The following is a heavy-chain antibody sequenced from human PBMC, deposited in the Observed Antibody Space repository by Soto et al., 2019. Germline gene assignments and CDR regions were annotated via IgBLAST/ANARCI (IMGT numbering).Heavy chain of an antibody. CDR1: GGSVSSGSYY. CDR3: ARIRWPTQDLREYYFDY. J-gene: IGHJ4*02. V-gene: IGHV4-61*01. CDR2: IYYSGST. Sequence: SETLSLTCTVSGGSVSSGSYYWSWIRQPPGKGLEWIGYIYYSGSTNYNPSLKSRVTISVDTSKNQFSLKLSSVTAADTTVYYCARIRWPTQDLREYYFDYWGQGTLVTVSS.